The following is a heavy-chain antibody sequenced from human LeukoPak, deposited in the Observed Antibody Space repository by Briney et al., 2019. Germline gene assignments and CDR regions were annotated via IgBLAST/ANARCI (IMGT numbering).Heavy chain of an antibody. Sequence: GGSLRLSCAASGFTFDDYAMHWVRQAPGKGLEWVSGISWNSGSIGYADSVKGRFTISRDNAKNSLYLQMNSLRAEDTALYYCAKESEYVGAVDYWGQGTLVTASS. D-gene: IGHD1-26*01. V-gene: IGHV3-9*01. CDR1: GFTFDDYA. J-gene: IGHJ4*02. CDR3: AKESEYVGAVDY. CDR2: ISWNSGSI.